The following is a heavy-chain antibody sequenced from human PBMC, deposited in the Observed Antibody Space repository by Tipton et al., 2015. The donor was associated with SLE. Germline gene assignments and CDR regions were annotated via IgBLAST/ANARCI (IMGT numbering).Heavy chain of an antibody. D-gene: IGHD6-13*01. Sequence: SLRLSCAASGFTFSSYGMHWVRQAPGKGLEWVVFIRYDGSNKYYADSVKGRFTISRDNSKNTLYLQMNSLRAEDTAVYYCAKDRSGSSWPDAFDIWGQGTMVTVSS. CDR2: IRYDGSNK. V-gene: IGHV3-30*02. CDR3: AKDRSGSSWPDAFDI. J-gene: IGHJ3*02. CDR1: GFTFSSYG.